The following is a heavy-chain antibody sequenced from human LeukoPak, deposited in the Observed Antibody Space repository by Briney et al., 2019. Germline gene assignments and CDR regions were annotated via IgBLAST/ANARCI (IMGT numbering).Heavy chain of an antibody. Sequence: SETLSLTCAVSGGSISSSSYYWGWIRQPPGKGLEWIGSIYYSGSTYYNPSLKSRVTISVDTSKNQFSLKLSSVTAADTAVYYCARQATMVSFDYWGQGTLVTVSS. CDR1: GGSISSSSYY. CDR2: IYYSGST. D-gene: IGHD4/OR15-4a*01. V-gene: IGHV4-39*01. J-gene: IGHJ4*02. CDR3: ARQATMVSFDY.